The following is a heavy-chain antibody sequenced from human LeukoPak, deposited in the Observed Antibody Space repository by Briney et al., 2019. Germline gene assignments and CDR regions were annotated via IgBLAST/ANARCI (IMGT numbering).Heavy chain of an antibody. CDR1: GCTFTGYY. CDR2: INPNSGGT. CDR3: ASIGYGPGDVAFDI. Sequence: ASVKVSCKASGCTFTGYYMHWVRQTPGQGLEWMGWINPNSGGTNYAQKFQGRVNMTRDTSISTAYMELSRLRSDDTAVYYCASIGYGPGDVAFDIWGQGTMVTVSS. D-gene: IGHD5-12*01. J-gene: IGHJ3*02. V-gene: IGHV1-2*02.